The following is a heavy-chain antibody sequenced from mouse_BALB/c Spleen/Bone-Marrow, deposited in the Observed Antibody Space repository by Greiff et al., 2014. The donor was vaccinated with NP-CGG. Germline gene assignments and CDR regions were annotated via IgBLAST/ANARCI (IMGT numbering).Heavy chain of an antibody. V-gene: IGHV14-3*02. CDR3: ARYYYGSSYFDY. Sequence: EVMLVESGAELVKPGASVKLSCTASGFNIKDTYMHWVKQRPEQGLEWIGRIDPANGNTKYDPKFQGKATITADTSSNTAYLQLSSLTSEDTAVYYCARYYYGSSYFDYWGQGTTRTVSS. CDR2: IDPANGNT. J-gene: IGHJ2*01. D-gene: IGHD1-1*01. CDR1: GFNIKDTY.